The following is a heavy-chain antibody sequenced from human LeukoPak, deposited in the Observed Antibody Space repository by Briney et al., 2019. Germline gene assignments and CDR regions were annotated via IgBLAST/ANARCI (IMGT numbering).Heavy chain of an antibody. V-gene: IGHV4-61*08. J-gene: IGHJ6*02. CDR3: ARVGSYWANYYYGMDV. Sequence: SETLSLTCSVSGGSVNSGDYYWSWIRQPPGKGLEWIGYIYYSGSTNYNPSLKSRVTISVDTSKNQFSLKLSSVTAADTAVYYCARVGSYWANYYYGMDVWGQGTTVTVSS. CDR2: IYYSGST. D-gene: IGHD1-26*01. CDR1: GGSVNSGDYY.